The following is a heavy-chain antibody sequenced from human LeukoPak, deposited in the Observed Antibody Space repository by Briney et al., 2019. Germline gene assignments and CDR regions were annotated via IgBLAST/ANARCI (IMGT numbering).Heavy chain of an antibody. V-gene: IGHV3-72*01. CDR2: TRNKANSYTT. CDR1: GFTLSDYY. Sequence: GGSLRLSCVGSGFTLSDYYMDWVRQAPGKGLEWVGRTRNKANSYTTEYAASVKGRFTISRDGSKNSLYLQMNSLKTGDTSVYYCARGSGTWDAFDMWGQGTMVTVS. J-gene: IGHJ3*02. D-gene: IGHD2-15*01. CDR3: ARGSGTWDAFDM.